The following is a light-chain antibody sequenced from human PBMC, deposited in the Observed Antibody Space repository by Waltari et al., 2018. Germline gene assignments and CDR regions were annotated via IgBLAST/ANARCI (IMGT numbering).Light chain of an antibody. CDR3: QQRNDWPLT. CDR1: QSVPSD. V-gene: IGKV3-11*01. CDR2: DAS. Sequence: EIVLTQSPGTLSLSPGERATLSCRASQSVPSDKLAWYQQKPGQPPRLLIYDASNSAAGVPDRFDAFGSGTDFTLTINSLEPEDFAVYYCQQRNDWPLTFGGGTRVESK. J-gene: IGKJ4*01.